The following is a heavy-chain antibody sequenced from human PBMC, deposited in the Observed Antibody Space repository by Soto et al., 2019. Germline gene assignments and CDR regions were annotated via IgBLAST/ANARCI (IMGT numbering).Heavy chain of an antibody. V-gene: IGHV3-23*01. J-gene: IGHJ4*02. CDR3: AFDGSGRYVPFGY. D-gene: IGHD3-10*01. CDR2: ISGSGDST. Sequence: EVQLLESGGGLVQPGGSLRLSCAASGFTFSSYAMSWVRQAPGKGLEWVSAISGSGDSTYYADSVKGRFTISRDNSKNTLYLQMNSLRAEDTAVYYCAFDGSGRYVPFGYWGQGTMVTVSS. CDR1: GFTFSSYA.